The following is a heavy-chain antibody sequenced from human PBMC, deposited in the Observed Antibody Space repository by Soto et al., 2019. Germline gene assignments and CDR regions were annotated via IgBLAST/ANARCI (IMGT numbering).Heavy chain of an antibody. CDR3: AKDRDYGDSFPFDG. V-gene: IGHV3-23*01. CDR2: IIGNGDMT. D-gene: IGHD4-17*01. J-gene: IGHJ4*02. Sequence: EVQLLEAGGGFVQPGGSLRLSCAASGFTFDNYGMSWVRQAPGKGLEWVSAIIGNGDMTYYADSVKGWFTISRDNSKNTLYLQLNNLRAEDMAIYYCAKDRDYGDSFPFDGWGQGTLVTVSS. CDR1: GFTFDNYG.